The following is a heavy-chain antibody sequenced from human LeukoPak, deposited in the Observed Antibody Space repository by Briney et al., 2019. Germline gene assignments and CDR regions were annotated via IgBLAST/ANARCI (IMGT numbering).Heavy chain of an antibody. V-gene: IGHV3-64D*06. J-gene: IGHJ3*01. CDR3: TRDSALLGVAFDL. D-gene: IGHD2-15*01. CDR2: ISSNGDNT. CDR1: GFPFNTYA. Sequence: PGGSLRLSCSASGFPFNTYAIHWVRQAPGKGLGYVAGISSNGDNTDFADSAKGRFTISRDNSKSTLFLQMNSLRAEDTAVYFCTRDSALLGVAFDLWGQGTVVTVSS.